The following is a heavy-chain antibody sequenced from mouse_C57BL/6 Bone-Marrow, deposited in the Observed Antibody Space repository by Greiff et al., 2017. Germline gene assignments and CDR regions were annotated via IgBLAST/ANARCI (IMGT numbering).Heavy chain of an antibody. CDR3: ARSVLWLRRLDY. Sequence: QVQLQQSGAELVKPGASVKLSCKASGYAFSSYWMNWVKQRPGTGLAWIGQISPGAGDTNYNGKFKGQATLTADKSSSTAYMQLSSLTSDDSAVYVCARSVLWLRRLDYWGQGTSVTVSS. CDR2: ISPGAGDT. CDR1: GYAFSSYW. D-gene: IGHD2-2*01. V-gene: IGHV1-80*01. J-gene: IGHJ4*01.